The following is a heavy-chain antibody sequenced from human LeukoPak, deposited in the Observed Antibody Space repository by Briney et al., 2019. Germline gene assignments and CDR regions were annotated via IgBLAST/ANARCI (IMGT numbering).Heavy chain of an antibody. D-gene: IGHD6-19*01. J-gene: IGHJ6*02. Sequence: PGRSLRLSCAASGFTFSSYGMHWVRQAPGKGLEWVAVISYDGSNKYYADSVKGRFTISRDNSKNTLYLQMNSLRAEDTAVYYCAKGYSSGWYARYYYYSMDVWGQGTTVTVSS. V-gene: IGHV3-30*18. CDR2: ISYDGSNK. CDR3: AKGYSSGWYARYYYYSMDV. CDR1: GFTFSSYG.